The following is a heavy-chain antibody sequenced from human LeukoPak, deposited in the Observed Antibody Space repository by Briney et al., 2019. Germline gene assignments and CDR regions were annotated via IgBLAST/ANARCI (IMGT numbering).Heavy chain of an antibody. D-gene: IGHD1-26*01. CDR2: IYYSGNT. Sequence: PSETLSLTCTVSGGSISSYYWSWVRQSPGKGLEWVGYIYYSGNTNYNPSLKSRVTISVDTSKNQFSLKLSSVTAADTPVYYCARSGIVGAPDAFDIWGQGTMVTVPS. J-gene: IGHJ3*02. V-gene: IGHV4-59*01. CDR1: GGSISSYY. CDR3: ARSGIVGAPDAFDI.